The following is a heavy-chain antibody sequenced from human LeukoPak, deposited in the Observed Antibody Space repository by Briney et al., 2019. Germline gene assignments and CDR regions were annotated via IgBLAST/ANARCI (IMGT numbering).Heavy chain of an antibody. Sequence: SGPTLVNPTQTLTLTCNFSGFSLSTSGVGVGWIRQPPGKALEWLALIYWNDDKRYSPSLKSRLTITKDTSKNQVVLIMTNMDPVDTATYYCAHREEFGELFSPNNYYFDYWGQGTLVTVSS. CDR3: AHREEFGELFSPNNYYFDY. CDR2: IYWNDDK. V-gene: IGHV2-5*01. D-gene: IGHD3-10*01. CDR1: GFSLSTSGVG. J-gene: IGHJ4*02.